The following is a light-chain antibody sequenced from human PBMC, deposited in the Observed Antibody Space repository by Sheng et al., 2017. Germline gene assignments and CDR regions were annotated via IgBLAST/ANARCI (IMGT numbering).Light chain of an antibody. V-gene: IGLV3-21*02. CDR3: HVWDSGSDHVL. J-gene: IGLJ2*01. CDR2: DDS. CDR1: NIGSKS. Sequence: SYVLTQPPSVSVAPGETARITCGGHNIGSKSVHWYQQKPGQAPVVVVYDDSDRPSGIPERFSGSNSGNTATLTVSRVEVGDEADYYCHVWDSGSDHVLFGGGTKLTVL.